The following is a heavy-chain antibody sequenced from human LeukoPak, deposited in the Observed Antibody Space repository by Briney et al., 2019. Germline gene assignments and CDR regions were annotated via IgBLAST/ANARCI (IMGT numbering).Heavy chain of an antibody. V-gene: IGHV3-43D*03. J-gene: IGHJ6*02. CDR1: GFTFDDYA. CDR3: AKSLLPAAAGTWDYYYGMDV. D-gene: IGHD6-13*01. CDR2: ISWDGGST. Sequence: GGSLRLSCAASGFTFDDYAMHWVRQAPGKGLEWVSLISWDGGSTYYADSVKGRFTISRDNSKNSLYLQMNSLRAEDTALYYCAKSLLPAAAGTWDYYYGMDVWGQGTTVTVSS.